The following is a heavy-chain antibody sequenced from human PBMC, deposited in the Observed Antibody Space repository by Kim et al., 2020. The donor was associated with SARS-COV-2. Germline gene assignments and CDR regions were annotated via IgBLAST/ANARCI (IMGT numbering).Heavy chain of an antibody. CDR2: IKQDGSEK. J-gene: IGHJ4*02. Sequence: GGSLRLSCAASGFTFSNFWMSWVRQAPGKGLEWVANIKQDGSEKYYVDSVKGRFTISRDNAKNSLYLQMNSLRAEDTAVYYCARDRVFSGVSCCCYEDDYWGQGTPVTVSS. V-gene: IGHV3-7*01. D-gene: IGHD2-15*01. CDR1: GFTFSNFW. CDR3: ARDRVFSGVSCCCYEDDY.